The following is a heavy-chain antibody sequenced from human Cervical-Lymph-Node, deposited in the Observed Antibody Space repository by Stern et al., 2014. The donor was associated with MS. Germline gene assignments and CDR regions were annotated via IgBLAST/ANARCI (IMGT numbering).Heavy chain of an antibody. CDR3: ARGYCSNGVCPLDY. D-gene: IGHD2-8*01. Sequence: QLQLQESGPGLVKPSETLSLTCTVSGGSISSYYWSWIRQPPGKGLEWIGYIYYSGSTNYNPSLKSRVTISVDTSKNQFSLKLSSVTAADTAVYYCARGYCSNGVCPLDYWGQGTLVTVSA. CDR2: IYYSGST. CDR1: GGSISSYY. V-gene: IGHV4-59*12. J-gene: IGHJ4*02.